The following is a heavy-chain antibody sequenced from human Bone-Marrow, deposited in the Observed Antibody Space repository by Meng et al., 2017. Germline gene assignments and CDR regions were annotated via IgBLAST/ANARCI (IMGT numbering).Heavy chain of an antibody. V-gene: IGHV3-48*03. CDR1: GFTFSSYE. CDR2: ISSSGSTI. J-gene: IGHJ5*02. CDR3: ARSQGAGGYYKAGNWFDP. D-gene: IGHD3-22*01. Sequence: LSLTCAASGFTFSSYEMNWVRQAPGKGLEWVSYISSSGSTIYYADSVKGRFTISRDNSKNTLYLQMNSLRAEDTAVYYCARSQGAGGYYKAGNWFDPRGQGTLVTVSS.